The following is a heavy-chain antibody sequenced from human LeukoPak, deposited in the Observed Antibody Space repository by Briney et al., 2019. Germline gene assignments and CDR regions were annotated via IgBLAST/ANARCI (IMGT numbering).Heavy chain of an antibody. Sequence: PRGSLRHSCAASGFTFSSYSMNWVRQAPGKGLEWVSSISSSSSYIYYADSVKGRFTISRDNAKNSLYLQMNSLRAEDTAVYYCAREAGGYCSGGSCPDTEGFDPWGQGTVVTVSS. CDR1: GFTFSSYS. V-gene: IGHV3-21*01. D-gene: IGHD2-15*01. J-gene: IGHJ5*02. CDR2: ISSSSSYI. CDR3: AREAGGYCSGGSCPDTEGFDP.